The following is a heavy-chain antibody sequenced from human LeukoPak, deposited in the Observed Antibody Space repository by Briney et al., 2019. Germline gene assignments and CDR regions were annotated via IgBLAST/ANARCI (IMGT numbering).Heavy chain of an antibody. CDR1: GGTFSSYA. V-gene: IGHV1-69*04. CDR3: ARDVYCSGGSCYLRHYYGMDV. Sequence: GASVKVSCEASGGTFSSYAISWVRQAPGQGLEWMGRIISILGIANYAQKFQGRVTITADKSTSTAYMELSSLRSEDTAVYYCARDVYCSGGSCYLRHYYGMDVWGQGTTVTVSS. J-gene: IGHJ6*02. D-gene: IGHD2-15*01. CDR2: IISILGIA.